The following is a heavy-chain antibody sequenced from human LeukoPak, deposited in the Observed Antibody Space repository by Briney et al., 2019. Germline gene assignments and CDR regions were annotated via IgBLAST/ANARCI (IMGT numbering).Heavy chain of an antibody. D-gene: IGHD2-15*01. CDR2: IIPIFGTA. Sequence: SVKVSCKASGGTFSSYAISWVRQAPGQGLEWMGGIIPIFGTANYAQKFQGRVTITADKSTSTAYMELSSLRSEDTAVYYCARGSGLRGWSYYYYIDVWGKGTTVTVSS. CDR3: ARGSGLRGWSYYYYIDV. V-gene: IGHV1-69*06. CDR1: GGTFSSYA. J-gene: IGHJ6*03.